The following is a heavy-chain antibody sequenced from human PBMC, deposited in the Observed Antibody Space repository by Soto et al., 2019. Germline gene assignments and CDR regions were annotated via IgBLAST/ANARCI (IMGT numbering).Heavy chain of an antibody. J-gene: IGHJ4*02. CDR3: ASRYLY. CDR1: GDSISNGDYY. D-gene: IGHD3-16*02. CDR2: IDSSGST. Sequence: SETLSLTCTVSGDSISNGDYYWSWIRQPPGRGLEWIGYIDSSGSTYYNPSLKSRLTMSVDMSKNQFSLRLTSVTAADTAVYYCASRYLYWGLGILFTVSS. V-gene: IGHV4-30-4*01.